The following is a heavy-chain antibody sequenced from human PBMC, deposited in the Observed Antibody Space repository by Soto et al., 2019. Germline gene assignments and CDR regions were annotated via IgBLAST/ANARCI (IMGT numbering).Heavy chain of an antibody. V-gene: IGHV3-23*01. D-gene: IGHD3-22*01. CDR2: ISGSGGST. CDR1: GFTFSSYA. J-gene: IGHJ4*02. Sequence: PGGSLRLSCAASGFTFSSYAMSWVRQAPGKGLEWVSAISGSGGSTYYADSVKGRFTISRDNSKNTLYLQMNSLRAEDTAVYYCAKDRYYYDSSGYYGRPLDYWGQGTLVTVSS. CDR3: AKDRYYYDSSGYYGRPLDY.